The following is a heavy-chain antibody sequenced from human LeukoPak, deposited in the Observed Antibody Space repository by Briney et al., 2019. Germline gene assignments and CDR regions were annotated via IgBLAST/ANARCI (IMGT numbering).Heavy chain of an antibody. Sequence: SDTLSLTCGVSGGSISNTNWWSWVRHPPGEGLEWIGEISLTGLTHYNPSLESRVTVSLDKSKNQLSLNLTSVTSADTAVYYCSRENGAFSPFGYWGQGTLVTVLS. J-gene: IGHJ4*02. D-gene: IGHD2-8*01. CDR2: ISLTGLT. V-gene: IGHV4-4*02. CDR3: SRENGAFSPFGY. CDR1: GGSISNTNW.